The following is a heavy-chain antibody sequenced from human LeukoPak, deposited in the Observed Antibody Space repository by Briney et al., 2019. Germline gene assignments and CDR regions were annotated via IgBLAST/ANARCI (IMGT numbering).Heavy chain of an antibody. CDR1: GFTFSSND. CDR2: ISGTDGSR. D-gene: IGHD4-11*01. V-gene: IGHV3-23*01. J-gene: IGHJ4*02. CDR3: AKKYSNSWPAFDY. Sequence: GGSLRPSCAASGFTFSSNDMSWVRQAPGKGLEWVSGISGTDGSRSYADSVKGRFTISRDNSKNTLFLQVSSLRAEDTAVYYCAKKYSNSWPAFDYWGQGTLVTVSS.